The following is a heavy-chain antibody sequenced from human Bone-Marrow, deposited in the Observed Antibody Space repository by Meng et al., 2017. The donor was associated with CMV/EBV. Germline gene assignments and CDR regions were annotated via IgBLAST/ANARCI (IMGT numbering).Heavy chain of an antibody. Sequence: GRSLRLSCAASGFTFSDHYMDWVRQAPGKGLEWVGRTRNKANSYTTEYAASVKGRFTISRDDSKNSLYLQMNILKTEDTAVYYCARVSTSYHTTGKDVWGQGTTVTVSS. CDR1: GFTFSDHY. V-gene: IGHV3-72*01. D-gene: IGHD2-2*02. J-gene: IGHJ6*02. CDR3: ARVSTSYHTTGKDV. CDR2: TRNKANSYTT.